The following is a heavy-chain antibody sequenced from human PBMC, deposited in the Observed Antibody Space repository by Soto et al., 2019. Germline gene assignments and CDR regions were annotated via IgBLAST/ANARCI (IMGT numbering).Heavy chain of an antibody. Sequence: GGSLRLSCAASGFTFSSYGMHWVRQAPGKGLEWVAVIWYDGSNKYYADSVKGRFTISRDNSKNTLYLQMNSLRAEDTAVYYCARDRPYYYDSSGYLSPPWGQGTLVTVSS. CDR3: ARDRPYYYDSSGYLSPP. J-gene: IGHJ5*02. CDR2: IWYDGSNK. CDR1: GFTFSSYG. V-gene: IGHV3-33*01. D-gene: IGHD3-22*01.